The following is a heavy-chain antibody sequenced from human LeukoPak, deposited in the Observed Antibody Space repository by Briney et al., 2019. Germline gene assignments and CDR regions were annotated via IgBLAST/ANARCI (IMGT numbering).Heavy chain of an antibody. V-gene: IGHV3-23*01. CDR3: AKDVEAYCGADCYPIFGF. Sequence: GGSLRLSCAASGFTFSSYAMSWVRQAPGKGLEWVSSISGSGGSTNYADSVKGRFTISRDNSKNTLFLQMSSLRAEDTAIYYCAKDVEAYCGADCYPIFGFWGQGTLVTVSS. CDR2: ISGSGGST. J-gene: IGHJ4*02. D-gene: IGHD2-21*02. CDR1: GFTFSSYA.